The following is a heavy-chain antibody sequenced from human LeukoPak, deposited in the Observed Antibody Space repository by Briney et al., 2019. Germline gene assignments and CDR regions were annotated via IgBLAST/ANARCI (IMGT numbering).Heavy chain of an antibody. D-gene: IGHD1-26*01. Sequence: WGTLSLTCAGSGFTFSSYYIDWVRQAPGQGMERVARIRNKANSYSIEYAASVKGRFIISRDDSKNSVYLQLNSLKSEDTADYYCVRVMLGSSKFFDLWGRGTLVTVSS. CDR3: VRVMLGSSKFFDL. CDR2: IRNKANSYSI. CDR1: GFTFSSYY. J-gene: IGHJ2*01. V-gene: IGHV3-72*01.